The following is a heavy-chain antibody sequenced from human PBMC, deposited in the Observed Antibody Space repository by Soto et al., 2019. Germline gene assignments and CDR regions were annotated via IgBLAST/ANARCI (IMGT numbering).Heavy chain of an antibody. CDR2: IYNSGST. D-gene: IGHD3-10*01. J-gene: IGHJ4*02. V-gene: IGHV4-59*08. CDR3: ASMGYHYGSGSYPLDY. CDR1: GGSISSYY. Sequence: QVQLQESGPGLVKPSETLSLTCTVSGGSISSYYWTWIRQPPGKGLEWIGFIYNSGSTHYNPSIRSRVTISVDTSKNQFSLKLRSVTAADTAVYYCASMGYHYGSGSYPLDYWGQGTLVTFSS.